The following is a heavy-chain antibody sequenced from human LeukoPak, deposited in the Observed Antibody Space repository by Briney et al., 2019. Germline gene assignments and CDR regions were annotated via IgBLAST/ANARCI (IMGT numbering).Heavy chain of an antibody. Sequence: SGTPSVTCTVSGGSISSSSYYWGWIRQPPGDGLEWIGRIFYSGSTYYNTSLKSRATISVDTPKNQFSLKLRAVTAVCTAVHYCARDSGYDSSWFDPWGQGTLVTVSS. CDR2: IFYSGST. CDR3: ARDSGYDSSWFDP. CDR1: GGSISSSSYY. D-gene: IGHD5-12*01. V-gene: IGHV4-39*07. J-gene: IGHJ5*02.